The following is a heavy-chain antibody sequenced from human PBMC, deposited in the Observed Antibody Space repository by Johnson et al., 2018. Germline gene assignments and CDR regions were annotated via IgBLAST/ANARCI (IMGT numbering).Heavy chain of an antibody. CDR1: GFTFSTYA. V-gene: IGHV3-23*04. CDR3: AKDEQSGSYFVS. Sequence: EVQLVESGGGLVQPGGSLSLSCAASGFTFSTYAMGWVRWAPGKGLDWVSTIGRSGFDTYYADSVKGRFTISRDNSNNILYLHLNTLRADDTAVYFCAKDEQSGSYFVSWGQGTLVTVSS. J-gene: IGHJ4*02. CDR2: IGRSGFDT. D-gene: IGHD1-26*01.